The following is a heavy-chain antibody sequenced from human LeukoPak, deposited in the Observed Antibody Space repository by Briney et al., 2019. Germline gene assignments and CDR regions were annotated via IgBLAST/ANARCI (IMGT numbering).Heavy chain of an antibody. CDR2: IIPIFGTA. J-gene: IGHJ3*02. CDR1: GGTFSSYA. CDR3: ARARLKSDLDAFDI. V-gene: IGHV1-69*05. D-gene: IGHD3-3*01. Sequence: GASVKVSCKASGGTFSSYAISWVRQAPGQGLEWMGRIIPIFGTANYAQKFQGRVTITTDESTSTAYMELSSLRSEDTAVYYCARARLKSDLDAFDIWGQGTMVTVSS.